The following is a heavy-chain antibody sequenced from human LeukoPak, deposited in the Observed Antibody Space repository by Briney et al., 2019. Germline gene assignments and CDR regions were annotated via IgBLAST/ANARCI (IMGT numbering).Heavy chain of an antibody. V-gene: IGHV3-30*04. D-gene: IGHD2-21*02. J-gene: IGHJ3*02. CDR3: ARVTTAIPDAFDI. Sequence: GGSLRLSCAASGFTFSSDAMHWVRQAPGKGLEWVAAISYDGSNKNYADSVKGRFTISRDNSKNTLYLQVDNLRAEDTAVYYCARVTTAIPDAFDIWGQGTMVTVSS. CDR1: GFTFSSDA. CDR2: ISYDGSNK.